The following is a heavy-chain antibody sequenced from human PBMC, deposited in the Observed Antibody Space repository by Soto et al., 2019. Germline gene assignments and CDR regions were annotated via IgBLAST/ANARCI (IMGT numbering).Heavy chain of an antibody. D-gene: IGHD2-15*01. Sequence: QITLKESGPTLVKPTQTLTLTCTFSGFSLSTSGVGVGWIRQPPGKALEWLALIYWDDDKRYSPSLKSRITINKDTSKNQVVLTMTNMAPVDTATYYCAHRPSYGIYRNCYSGFGYRGQGTLVTVSS. CDR1: GFSLSTSGVG. CDR3: AHRPSYGIYRNCYSGFGY. J-gene: IGHJ4*02. V-gene: IGHV2-5*02. CDR2: IYWDDDK.